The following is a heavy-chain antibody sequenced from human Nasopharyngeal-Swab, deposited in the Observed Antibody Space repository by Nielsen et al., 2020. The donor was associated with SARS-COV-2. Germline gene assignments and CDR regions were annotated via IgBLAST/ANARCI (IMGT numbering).Heavy chain of an antibody. Sequence: ASVKVSCKVSGYTLTELSMHWVRQAPGKGHEWMGGFDPEDGETIYAQKFQGRVTMTEDTSTDTAYMELSSLRSEDTAVYYCATGPAAGNPTWWFDPWGQGTLVTVSS. V-gene: IGHV1-24*01. CDR3: ATGPAAGNPTWWFDP. CDR2: FDPEDGET. J-gene: IGHJ5*02. CDR1: GYTLTELS. D-gene: IGHD6-13*01.